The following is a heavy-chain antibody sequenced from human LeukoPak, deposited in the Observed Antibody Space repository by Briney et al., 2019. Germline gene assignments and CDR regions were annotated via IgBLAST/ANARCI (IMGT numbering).Heavy chain of an antibody. D-gene: IGHD6-13*01. CDR2: IRSKAYGGTT. CDR3: TRVLAAAGTPPWD. V-gene: IGHV3-49*03. CDR1: GFTFGDYA. J-gene: IGHJ4*02. Sequence: GGSLRLSCTASGFTFGDYAMSWFRQAPGKGLEWVGFIRSKAYGGTTEYAASVKGRFTISRDDSKSIAYLQMNSLKTEDTAVYYCTRVLAAAGTPPWDWGQGTLVTVSS.